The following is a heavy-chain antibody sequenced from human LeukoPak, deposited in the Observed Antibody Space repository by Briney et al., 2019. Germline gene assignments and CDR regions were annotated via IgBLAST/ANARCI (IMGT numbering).Heavy chain of an antibody. V-gene: IGHV4-59*12. D-gene: IGHD2-15*01. CDR2: IYYGGST. Sequence: SETLSLTCAVSRGSISSYYWSWIRQSPGKGLEWIGYIYYGGSTNYNPSLKSRATISLDTSKNQFSLKLSSVTAADTAVYYCARGRPYCSGGSCYSLNYYYYYMDVWGKGTTVTVSS. J-gene: IGHJ6*03. CDR3: ARGRPYCSGGSCYSLNYYYYYMDV. CDR1: RGSISSYY.